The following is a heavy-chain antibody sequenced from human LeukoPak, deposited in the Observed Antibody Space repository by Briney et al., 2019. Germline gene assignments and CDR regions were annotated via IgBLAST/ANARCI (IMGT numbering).Heavy chain of an antibody. V-gene: IGHV3-74*01. D-gene: IGHD6-13*01. Sequence: GGSLRLSCAASGFTFSSYWMHWVRQAPGKGQVWVSRINTDGSSTSYADSVKGRFTISRDNAKNTLYLQMNSLRAEDTAVYYRARDLIAAAGTGDYWGQGTLVTVSS. CDR1: GFTFSSYW. CDR2: INTDGSST. CDR3: ARDLIAAAGTGDY. J-gene: IGHJ4*02.